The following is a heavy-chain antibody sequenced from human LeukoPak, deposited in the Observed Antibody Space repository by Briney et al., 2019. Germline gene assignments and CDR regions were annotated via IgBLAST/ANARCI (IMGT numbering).Heavy chain of an antibody. Sequence: PSETLSLTCAVYGGSFSGYYWGWIRQPPGKGLEWIGSIYHSGSTYYNPSLKSRVTISVDTPKNQFSLKLSSVTAADTAVYYCARQEAIAAAGTTFDYWGQGTLVTVSS. CDR1: GGSFSGYY. CDR3: ARQEAIAAAGTTFDY. V-gene: IGHV4-38-2*01. J-gene: IGHJ4*02. D-gene: IGHD6-13*01. CDR2: IYHSGST.